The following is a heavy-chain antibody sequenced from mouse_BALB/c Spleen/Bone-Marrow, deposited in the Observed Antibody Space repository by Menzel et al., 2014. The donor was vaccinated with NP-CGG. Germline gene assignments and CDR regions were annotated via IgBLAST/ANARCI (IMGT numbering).Heavy chain of an antibody. CDR2: IDPSDSYT. J-gene: IGHJ2*01. V-gene: IGHV1-69*02. D-gene: IGHD2-13*01. Sequence: VQGVESGADLVKPGASVKLSCKASGYTFTSYWMHWVKQRPGQGLEWIGEIDPSDSYTNYNQKFKGKATLTVDKSSSTAYMQLSSLTSEDSAVYYCARGLYGDSVYWGQGTTPTVSS. CDR3: ARGLYGDSVY. CDR1: GYTFTSYW.